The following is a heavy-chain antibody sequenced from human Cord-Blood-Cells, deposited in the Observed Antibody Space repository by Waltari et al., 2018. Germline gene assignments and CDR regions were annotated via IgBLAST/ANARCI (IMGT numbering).Heavy chain of an antibody. Sequence: QLQLQESGPGLVKPSETLSLTCTVPVGSISSSSYYWCWIRQPPGKGLEWIGSIYYSGSTYYNPSLKSRVTISVDTSKNQFSLKLSSVTAADTAVYYCARGAVAGTVFDYWGQGTLVTVSS. CDR2: IYYSGST. D-gene: IGHD6-19*01. CDR3: ARGAVAGTVFDY. CDR1: VGSISSSSYY. J-gene: IGHJ4*02. V-gene: IGHV4-39*01.